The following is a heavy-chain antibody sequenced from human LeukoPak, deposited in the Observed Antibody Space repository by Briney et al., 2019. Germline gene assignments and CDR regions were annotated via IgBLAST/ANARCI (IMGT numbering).Heavy chain of an antibody. CDR1: GGSISSGGYY. CDR2: IYYSGST. D-gene: IGHD3-10*01. V-gene: IGHV4-31*03. CDR3: ARTAIRLWFGELLGEVDDAFDI. J-gene: IGHJ3*02. Sequence: SETLSLTCTVSGGSISSGGYYWSWIRQHPGKGLEWIGYIYYSGSTYYNPSLKSRVTISVDTSKNQFSLKLSSVTAADTAVYYCARTAIRLWFGELLGEVDDAFDIWGQGTMVTVSS.